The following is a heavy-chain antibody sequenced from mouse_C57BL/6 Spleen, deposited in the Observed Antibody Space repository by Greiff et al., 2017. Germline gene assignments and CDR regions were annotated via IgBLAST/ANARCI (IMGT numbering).Heavy chain of an antibody. CDR3: ARDRNYYGSSHAMDY. D-gene: IGHD1-1*01. CDR1: GYSITSGYY. J-gene: IGHJ4*01. Sequence: EVQVVESGPGLVKPSQSLSLTCSVTGYSITSGYYWNWIRQFPGNKLEWMGYISYDGSNNYNPSLKNRISITRDTSKNQFFLKLNSVTTEDTATYYCARDRNYYGSSHAMDYWGQGTSVTVSS. CDR2: ISYDGSN. V-gene: IGHV3-6*01.